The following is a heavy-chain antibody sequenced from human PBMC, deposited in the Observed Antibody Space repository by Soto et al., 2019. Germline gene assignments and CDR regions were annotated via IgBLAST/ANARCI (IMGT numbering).Heavy chain of an antibody. V-gene: IGHV4-59*04. Sequence: SETLSLTWTVSGGSISGYYWSWIRQPPGKGLELIGYIYYSGSIYYNPSLKSRVTISVDTSKNQFSLKLSSLTAADTAVYYCALNDYWGQGTLVTVSS. CDR3: ALNDY. CDR2: IYYSGSI. CDR1: GGSISGYY. J-gene: IGHJ4*02.